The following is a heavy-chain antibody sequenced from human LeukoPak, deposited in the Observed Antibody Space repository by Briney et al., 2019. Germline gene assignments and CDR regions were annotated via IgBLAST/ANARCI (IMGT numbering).Heavy chain of an antibody. Sequence: GGSLRLSCAASGFTFSSYAMHWVRQAPGKGLEWVAVISYDGSNKYYADSVKGRFTISRDNSKNTLYLQMNSLRAEDTAVYYCASSDSNPLHSGMDVWGRGTTVTVSS. J-gene: IGHJ6*02. CDR1: GFTFSSYA. CDR2: ISYDGSNK. CDR3: ASSDSNPLHSGMDV. V-gene: IGHV3-30*01. D-gene: IGHD2-21*01.